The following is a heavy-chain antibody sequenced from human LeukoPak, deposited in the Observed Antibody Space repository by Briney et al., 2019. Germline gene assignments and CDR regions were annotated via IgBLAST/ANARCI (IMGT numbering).Heavy chain of an antibody. D-gene: IGHD5/OR15-5a*01. V-gene: IGHV3-33*08. CDR2: IWYDGSNK. Sequence: GGSLRLSCAASGFTFSSYAMNWVRQAPGKGLEWVAVIWYDGSNKYYADSVKGRFTISRDNSKNTLYLQMNSLRAEDTAVYYCARDFRVRSTSVSFIDYWGQGTLVTVSS. CDR3: ARDFRVRSTSVSFIDY. J-gene: IGHJ4*02. CDR1: GFTFSSYA.